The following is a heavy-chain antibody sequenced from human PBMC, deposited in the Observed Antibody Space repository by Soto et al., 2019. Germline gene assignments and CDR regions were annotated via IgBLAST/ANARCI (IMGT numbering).Heavy chain of an antibody. CDR3: ARVDSGSYSGAFDI. CDR2: ISVYNGNT. CDR1: GYTFTSYG. Sequence: ASVKVSCKASGYTFTSYGISWVRQAPGQGLEWMGWISVYNGNTNYAQKLQGRVTMTTDTSTSTAYMELRSLRSDDTAVYYCARVDSGSYSGAFDIWGQGTMVTV. D-gene: IGHD1-26*01. V-gene: IGHV1-18*01. J-gene: IGHJ3*02.